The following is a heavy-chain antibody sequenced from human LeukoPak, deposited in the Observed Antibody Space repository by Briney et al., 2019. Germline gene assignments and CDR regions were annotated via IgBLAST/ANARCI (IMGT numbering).Heavy chain of an antibody. CDR2: ISSSGSTI. J-gene: IGHJ4*02. Sequence: KTGGSLRLSCAASGFTFSDYYMSWIRQAPGKGLEWVSYISSSGSTIYYADSLKGRFTISRDNAKNSLYLQMNSLRAEDTAVYYCARRRLVGAIDYWGQGTLVTVSS. V-gene: IGHV3-11*01. D-gene: IGHD1-26*01. CDR1: GFTFSDYY. CDR3: ARRRLVGAIDY.